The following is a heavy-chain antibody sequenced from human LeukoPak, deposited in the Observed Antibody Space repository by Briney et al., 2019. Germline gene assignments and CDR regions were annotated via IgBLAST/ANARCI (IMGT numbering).Heavy chain of an antibody. D-gene: IGHD6-13*01. V-gene: IGHV4-34*01. CDR1: GGSFSGYC. Sequence: KASETLSLTCAVYGGSFSGYCWSWIRQPPGKGLEWIGEINHSGSTNYNPSLKSRVTISLDTPKNQFSLKLSSVTAADTAVYYCARNRGGAAAGFDPWGQGTLVTVSS. J-gene: IGHJ5*02. CDR3: ARNRGGAAAGFDP. CDR2: INHSGST.